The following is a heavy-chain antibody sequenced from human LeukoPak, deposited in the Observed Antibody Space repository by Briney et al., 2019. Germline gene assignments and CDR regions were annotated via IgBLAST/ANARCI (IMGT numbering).Heavy chain of an antibody. J-gene: IGHJ4*02. CDR3: AKSVSQTGSVN. Sequence: PGGSLRLSCAASGFTFSSYSMNWVRQAPGKGLEWVSGISGSGGTTYYADSVKGRFTISRDNSKNTQYLQMNSLRAEDTGVYYCAKSVSQTGSVNWGQGTLVTVSS. CDR2: ISGSGGTT. V-gene: IGHV3-23*01. D-gene: IGHD3-10*01. CDR1: GFTFSSYS.